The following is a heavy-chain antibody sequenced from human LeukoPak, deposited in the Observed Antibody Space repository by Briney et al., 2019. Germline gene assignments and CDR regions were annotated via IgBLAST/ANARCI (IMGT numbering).Heavy chain of an antibody. D-gene: IGHD3-22*01. V-gene: IGHV3-48*01. J-gene: IGHJ4*02. Sequence: PGGSLRLSCAASGFTFSSHSMNWVRQAPGKGLEWVSYISSSSSTIYYAGSVKGRFTISRDNAKNSLYLQMNSLRAEDTAVYCCARGAYYYEDWGQGTLVTVSS. CDR3: ARGAYYYED. CDR1: GFTFSSHS. CDR2: ISSSSSTI.